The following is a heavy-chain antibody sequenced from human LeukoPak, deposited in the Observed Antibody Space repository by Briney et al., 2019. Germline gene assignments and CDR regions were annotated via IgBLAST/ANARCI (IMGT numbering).Heavy chain of an antibody. V-gene: IGHV3-23*01. D-gene: IGHD2-2*02. CDR3: AKNSVRYCSSTSCYNFDY. Sequence: PGGSLRLSCTASGFTFSSYAMSWVRQAPGKGLEWVSAISGSGGSTYYADSVKGRFTISRDNSKNTLYLQMNSLRAEDTAVYYCAKNSVRYCSSTSCYNFDYWGQGALVTVSS. J-gene: IGHJ4*02. CDR1: GFTFSSYA. CDR2: ISGSGGST.